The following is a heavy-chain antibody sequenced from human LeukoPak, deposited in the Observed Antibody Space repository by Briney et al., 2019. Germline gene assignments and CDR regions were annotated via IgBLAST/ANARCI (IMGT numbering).Heavy chain of an antibody. CDR2: IIAILDTA. Sequence: EASVKVSCKASGGSFSDYSISWVRRAPGQGLEWMGRIIAILDTAHYAQKFQGRFTITADKSTTTVYMGLSSLRSDDTAVYYCVRSGYDYDWFDPWGQGTLVTVSS. J-gene: IGHJ5*02. CDR3: VRSGYDYDWFDP. V-gene: IGHV1-69*08. CDR1: GGSFSDYS. D-gene: IGHD5-12*01.